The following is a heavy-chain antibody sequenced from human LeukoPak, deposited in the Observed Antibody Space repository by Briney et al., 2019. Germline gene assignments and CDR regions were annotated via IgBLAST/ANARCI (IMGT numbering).Heavy chain of an antibody. J-gene: IGHJ3*02. V-gene: IGHV3-7*01. CDR3: ASSYFDSSSHAFDI. Sequence: PGGSLRLSCAASGFTFSSYWMSWVRQAPGKGLECVANVKQDGSEKYYVDSVKGRFTISRDNAKNSLYLQMNSLRAEDTAVYYCASSYFDSSSHAFDIWGHGTMVTVSS. CDR2: VKQDGSEK. D-gene: IGHD3-9*01. CDR1: GFTFSSYW.